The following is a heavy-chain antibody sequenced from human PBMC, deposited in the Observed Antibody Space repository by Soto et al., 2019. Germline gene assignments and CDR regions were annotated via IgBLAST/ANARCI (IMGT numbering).Heavy chain of an antibody. J-gene: IGHJ6*02. CDR2: IYYSGTT. CDR3: ARALIQLWPHYYYGMDV. CDR1: GGSISSGDYY. Sequence: SETLSLTCTVSGGSISSGDYYWSWIRQPPGKGLEWIGYIYYSGTTYYNPSLKSRVTTSVDTSKNQFSLKVSSVTAADTAVYYCARALIQLWPHYYYGMDVWGQGTTVTV. D-gene: IGHD5-18*01. V-gene: IGHV4-30-4*01.